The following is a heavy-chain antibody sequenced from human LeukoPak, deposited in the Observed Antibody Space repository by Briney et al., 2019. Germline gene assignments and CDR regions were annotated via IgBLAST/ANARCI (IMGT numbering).Heavy chain of an antibody. CDR2: ISSDSLHI. V-gene: IGHV3-21*01. CDR3: ARLYCYNNRCYAGDY. J-gene: IGHJ4*02. Sequence: PGGSLRLSCAASGFTFSSYGMNWVRQAPGKGLEWVSSISSDSLHIFYADSVKGRFTISRDNAKSSMYLQMNSLRVEDMAVYYCARLYCYNNRCYAGDYWGQGTLVTVSS. D-gene: IGHD2-2*01. CDR1: GFTFSSYG.